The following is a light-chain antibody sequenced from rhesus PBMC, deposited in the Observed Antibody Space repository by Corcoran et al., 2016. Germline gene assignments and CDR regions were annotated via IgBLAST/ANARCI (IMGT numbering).Light chain of an antibody. CDR3: QQHNNYPLT. CDR2: AAS. J-gene: IGKJ4*01. Sequence: DIQMTQSPSSLSASVGDRVTTTCQASPGISSWLAWYQQKPWKAPTLLIDAASSLQSGVHSRFSGSGSRTAFTLTISSLQPEDFATYDCQQHNNYPLTFGGGTKVEIK. CDR1: PGISSW. V-gene: IGKV1-33*02.